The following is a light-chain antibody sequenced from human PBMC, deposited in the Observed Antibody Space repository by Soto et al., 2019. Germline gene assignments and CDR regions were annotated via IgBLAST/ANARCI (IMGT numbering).Light chain of an antibody. J-gene: IGKJ4*01. CDR2: GAS. V-gene: IGKV3-15*01. CDR3: QQYNDWPPLT. Sequence: EKVLTQSPVTLSVSLGERATLSCRASQSITTNLAWYQQKPGQAPRLLIFGASNRATGIPARFSGSGSGTALSLTISSLQSEDSAISYCQQYNDWPPLTFGGGTKVEI. CDR1: QSITTN.